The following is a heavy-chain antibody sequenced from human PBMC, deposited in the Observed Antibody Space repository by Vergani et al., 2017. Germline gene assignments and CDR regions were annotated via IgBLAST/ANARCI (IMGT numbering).Heavy chain of an antibody. V-gene: IGHV3-33*01. Sequence: QVQLVESGGGVVQPGRSLRLSCAASGFTFSSYGMHWVRQAPGKGLEWVAVIWYDGSNKYYADSVKGRFTISRDNSKNTLYLQMNSLRAADTAVYYCARFDYGGPFDYWGQGTLVTVSS. CDR3: ARFDYGGPFDY. D-gene: IGHD4-23*01. CDR1: GFTFSSYG. CDR2: IWYDGSNK. J-gene: IGHJ4*02.